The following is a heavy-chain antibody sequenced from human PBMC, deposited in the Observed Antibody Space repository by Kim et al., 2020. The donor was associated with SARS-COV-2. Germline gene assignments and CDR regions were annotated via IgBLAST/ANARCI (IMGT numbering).Heavy chain of an antibody. D-gene: IGHD3-3*01. CDR2: IKQDGSAE. CDR3: TRGPFLAFDG. V-gene: IGHV3-7*01. CDR1: GFIFTNYW. Sequence: GGSLRLSCAASGFIFTNYWMRWVRQTPGKGLEWVADIKQDGSAENYGDSVKGRFTISRDNAKNSVYLQMNSLRAEDTAVYYCTRGPFLAFDGWGQGTMVTVSS. J-gene: IGHJ3*01.